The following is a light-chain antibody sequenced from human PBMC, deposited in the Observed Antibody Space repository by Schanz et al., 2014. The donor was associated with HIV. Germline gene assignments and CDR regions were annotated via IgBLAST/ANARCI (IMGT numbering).Light chain of an antibody. CDR2: WAS. V-gene: IGKV4-1*01. CDR1: QSVLYSSNNENY. CDR3: QQNGSSPRT. Sequence: DIVMTQSPDSLAVSLGERATVNCKSSQSVLYSSNNENYLAWYQQKPGQPPKLLIYWASTRESGVPDRFSGSGSGTDFTLTVSRLEPEDFAVYYCQQNGSSPRTFGQGTKVE. J-gene: IGKJ1*01.